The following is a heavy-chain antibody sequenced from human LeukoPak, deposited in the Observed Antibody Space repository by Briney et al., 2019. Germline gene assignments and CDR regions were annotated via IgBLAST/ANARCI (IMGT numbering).Heavy chain of an antibody. J-gene: IGHJ4*02. CDR2: TYTSGDT. CDR3: ARTARVFDY. V-gene: IGHV4-4*09. Sequence: SETLSLTCTVSGYSITSVYWSWIRQPPGKGLEVIGYTYTSGDTNYNPSLRSRVTMSLDASKNEVSLKMGSVTAADTAVYYCARTARVFDYWGQGILVTVSS. CDR1: GYSITSVY.